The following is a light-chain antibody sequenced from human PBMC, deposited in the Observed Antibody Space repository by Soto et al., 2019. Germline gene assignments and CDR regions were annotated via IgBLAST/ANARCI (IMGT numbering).Light chain of an antibody. J-gene: IGKJ1*01. CDR1: QSVSSK. CDR3: QQYHDWPGT. Sequence: EIVLTQSPGTLSVSPGERATLSCRASQSVSSKLAWYQQKPGQAPRLLFYGASTGATGIPARFSGSGSETECTLSISSLQSEDFAVYYCQQYHDWPGTFGQGTNVETK. V-gene: IGKV3-15*01. CDR2: GAS.